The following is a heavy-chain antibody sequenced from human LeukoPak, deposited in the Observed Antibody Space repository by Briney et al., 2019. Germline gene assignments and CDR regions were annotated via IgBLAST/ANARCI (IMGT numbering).Heavy chain of an antibody. CDR1: GGSISSSSYY. CDR3: ASSLVGADDY. J-gene: IGHJ4*02. Sequence: WETLSLTCTVSGGSISSSSYYWGWIRQPPGKGLEWIGSIYYSGSTYYNPSLKSRVTISVDTSKNQFSLKLSSVTAADTAVYYCASSLVGADDYWGQGTLVTVSS. D-gene: IGHD1-26*01. CDR2: IYYSGST. V-gene: IGHV4-39*01.